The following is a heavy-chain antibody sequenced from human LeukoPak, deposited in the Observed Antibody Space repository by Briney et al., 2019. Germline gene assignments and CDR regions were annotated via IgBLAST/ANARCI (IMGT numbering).Heavy chain of an antibody. D-gene: IGHD3-3*01. CDR1: GGTFSSYN. CDR2: IIPILGIA. Sequence: SVKVSCKASGGTFSSYNISWVRQAPGQGLEWMGRIIPILGIANYAQKFQGRVTITADKSTSTAYMELSSLRSEDTAVYYCARFWSGPNWFDPWGQGTLVTVSS. J-gene: IGHJ5*02. CDR3: ARFWSGPNWFDP. V-gene: IGHV1-69*02.